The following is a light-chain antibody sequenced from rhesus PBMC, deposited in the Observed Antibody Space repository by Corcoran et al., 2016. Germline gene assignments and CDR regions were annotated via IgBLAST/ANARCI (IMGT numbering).Light chain of an antibody. Sequence: DIQMTQSPSSLSASVGDKVTITCRASQGISSWLAWYQQKPGKAPKLLIYKATTLQSGVPSRFSGSGAGTDFTRTISSLQPEDFATYYCLQYSSSPYSFGQGTKVEIK. V-gene: IGKV1-22*01. CDR1: QGISSW. CDR3: LQYSSSPYS. J-gene: IGKJ2*01. CDR2: KAT.